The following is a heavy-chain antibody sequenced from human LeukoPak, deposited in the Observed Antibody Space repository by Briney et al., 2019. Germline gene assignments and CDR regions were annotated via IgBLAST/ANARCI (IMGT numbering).Heavy chain of an antibody. D-gene: IGHD5-12*01. CDR3: ARDLRLRLMAVGY. CDR1: GYTFTGYY. CDR2: INPNSGGT. Sequence: ASVKVSCKASGYTFTGYYMHGVRQAPGQGREWMGWINPNSGGTNYEQKFQGRVTMTRDTSISTAYMELSRLRSDDTAVYYCARDLRLRLMAVGYRGQGTLVTVSS. V-gene: IGHV1-2*02. J-gene: IGHJ4*02.